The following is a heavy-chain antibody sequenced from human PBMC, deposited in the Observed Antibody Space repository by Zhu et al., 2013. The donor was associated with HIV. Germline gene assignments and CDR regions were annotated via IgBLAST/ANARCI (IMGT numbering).Heavy chain of an antibody. V-gene: IGHV1-2*02. CDR3: ARGGTRGYSYGLEY. D-gene: IGHD5-18*01. J-gene: IGHJ4*02. CDR1: GYSFTDYH. CDR2: INPDSGGT. Sequence: QVQLVQSGAEVKKPGASVKVSCKAAGYSFTDYHMHWVRQAPGQGLEWMGWINPDSGGTKYAQKFQGRVTMSRDTSITTAYMELSSLRSDDTALYYCARGGTRGYSYGLEYWGQGTLGHRL.